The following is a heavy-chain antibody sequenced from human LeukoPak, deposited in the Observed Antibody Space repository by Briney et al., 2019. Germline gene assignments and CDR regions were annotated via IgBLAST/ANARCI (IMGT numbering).Heavy chain of an antibody. CDR1: GYTFTGYY. J-gene: IGHJ6*02. Sequence: ASVKVSCKASGYTFTGYYMHWVRQAPGQGLEWMGWINPNSGGTNYAQKFQGWVTMTRDTSISTAYMELSRLRSDDTAVYYCARDRESVAGTGIYYYGMDVWGQGTTVTVS. V-gene: IGHV1-2*04. D-gene: IGHD6-19*01. CDR2: INPNSGGT. CDR3: ARDRESVAGTGIYYYGMDV.